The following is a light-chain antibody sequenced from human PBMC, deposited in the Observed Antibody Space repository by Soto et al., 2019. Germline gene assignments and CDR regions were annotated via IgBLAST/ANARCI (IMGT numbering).Light chain of an antibody. J-gene: IGLJ2*01. CDR1: SSNIGSNY. CDR3: AAWEDSLSAYVV. Sequence: QSVLTQPPSASGTPGQRVTISCSGSSSNIGSNYVYWYQQFPGTAPKLLIYRNNQRPSGVPDRFSGSKSGTSASLAISGRLSEDEEDYYCAAWEDSLSAYVVFGGGTKLTVL. V-gene: IGLV1-47*01. CDR2: RNN.